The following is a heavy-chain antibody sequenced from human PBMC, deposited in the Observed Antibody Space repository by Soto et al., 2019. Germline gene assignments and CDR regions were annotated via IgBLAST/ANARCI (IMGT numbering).Heavy chain of an antibody. CDR3: ARDQDSGNFIKLLYYGGMDV. CDR2: IIPIFGTA. V-gene: IGHV1-69*12. CDR1: GGTFSSYA. D-gene: IGHD5-12*01. Sequence: QVQLVQSGAEVKKPGSSVKVSCKASGGTFSSYAISWVRQAPGQGLEWMGGIIPIFGTANYAQKFQGRVTITADESTSTAYMELSSLRSEDTAVYYCARDQDSGNFIKLLYYGGMDVWGQGTTVTVSS. J-gene: IGHJ6*02.